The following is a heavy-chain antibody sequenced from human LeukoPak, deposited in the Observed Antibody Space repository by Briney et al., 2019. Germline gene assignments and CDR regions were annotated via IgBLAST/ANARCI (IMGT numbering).Heavy chain of an antibody. CDR1: GGTXSSYA. CDR3: ARAAAMVPWYFDY. V-gene: IGHV1-69*13. J-gene: IGHJ4*02. Sequence: GASVKVSCKASGGTXSSYAISGVRQAPGQGPEWMGGIIPIFGTANYAQKFQGRVTITADESTSTAYMELSSLRSEDTAVYYCARAAAMVPWYFDYWGQGTLVTVSS. CDR2: IIPIFGTA. D-gene: IGHD5-18*01.